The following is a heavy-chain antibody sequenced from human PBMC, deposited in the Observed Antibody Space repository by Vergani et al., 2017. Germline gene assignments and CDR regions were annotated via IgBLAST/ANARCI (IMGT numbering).Heavy chain of an antibody. Sequence: QVQLVQSGAEVKKPGSSVKVSCKASGGTFSSYAISWVRQAPGQGLEWMGRIIPIFGTANYAQKLQGRVTITADESTSTAYMELSSLRSEDTVVYYCARDALNMVRGVSRGRNWFDPWGQGTLVTVSS. CDR2: IIPIFGTA. CDR3: ARDALNMVRGVSRGRNWFDP. V-gene: IGHV1-69*13. J-gene: IGHJ5*02. CDR1: GGTFSSYA. D-gene: IGHD3-10*01.